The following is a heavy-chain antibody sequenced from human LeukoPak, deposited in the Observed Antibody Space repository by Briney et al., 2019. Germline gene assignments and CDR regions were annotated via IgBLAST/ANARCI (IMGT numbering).Heavy chain of an antibody. CDR3: ARKLVGATTISYYYYYYYMDV. Sequence: PGGSLRLSCAASGFTFSSYWMSWVRQAPGRGLEWVANIKQDGSEKYYVDSVKGRFTISRDNAKNSLYLQMNSLRAEDTAVYYCARKLVGATTISYYYYYYYMDVWGKGTTVTVSS. CDR1: GFTFSSYW. J-gene: IGHJ6*03. V-gene: IGHV3-7*01. D-gene: IGHD1-26*01. CDR2: IKQDGSEK.